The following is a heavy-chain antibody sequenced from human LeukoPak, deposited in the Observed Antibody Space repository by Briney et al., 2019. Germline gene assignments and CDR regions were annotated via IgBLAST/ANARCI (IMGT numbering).Heavy chain of an antibody. CDR3: ASGRGDY. J-gene: IGHJ4*02. V-gene: IGHV4-61*02. D-gene: IGHD1-26*01. CDR1: GGSISSGSYY. Sequence: SETLSLTCTVSGGSISSGSYYWSWIRQPAGKGLEWIGRIYTSGSTNYNPSLKSRVTISVDTSKNQFSLWLSSVTAADTAFYYCASGRGDYWGQGTLVTVSS. CDR2: IYTSGST.